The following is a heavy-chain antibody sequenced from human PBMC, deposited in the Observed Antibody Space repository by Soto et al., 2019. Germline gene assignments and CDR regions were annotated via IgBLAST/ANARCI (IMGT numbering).Heavy chain of an antibody. CDR1: GFTFSNAW. J-gene: IGHJ6*02. CDR2: IKSKTDGGTT. Sequence: GSLRLSCAASGFTFSNAWMSWVRQAPGKGLEWVGRIKSKTDGGTTDYAAPVKGRFTISRDDSKNALYLQMNSLKTEDTAVYYCTTDPSIAVDRSLYGMDVWGQGTTVTVSS. D-gene: IGHD6-19*01. CDR3: TTDPSIAVDRSLYGMDV. V-gene: IGHV3-15*01.